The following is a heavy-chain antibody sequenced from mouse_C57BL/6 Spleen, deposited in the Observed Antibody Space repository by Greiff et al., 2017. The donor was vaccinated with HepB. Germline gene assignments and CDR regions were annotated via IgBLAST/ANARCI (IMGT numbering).Heavy chain of an antibody. D-gene: IGHD2-1*01. J-gene: IGHJ4*01. CDR2: IYPRSGNT. CDR3: ARSHLLNAMDY. V-gene: IGHV1-81*01. Sequence: QVQLQQSGAELARPGASVKLSCKASGYTFTSYGISWVKQRTGQGLEWIGEIYPRSGNTYYNEKFKGKATLTADKSSSTAYMELRSLTSEDSAVYFCARSHLLNAMDYWGQGTSVTVSS. CDR1: GYTFTSYG.